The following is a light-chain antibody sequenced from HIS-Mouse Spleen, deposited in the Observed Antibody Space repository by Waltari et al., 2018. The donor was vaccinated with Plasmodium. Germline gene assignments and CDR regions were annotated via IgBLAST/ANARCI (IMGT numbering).Light chain of an antibody. CDR3: YSTDSSGNHRV. CDR1: AFPKKY. CDR2: EDS. J-gene: IGLJ3*02. Sequence: SYELTQPPSVSVSPGQTARITCAGDAFPKKYSYWYQQKSGQAPVRVIYEDSKRPSWIPERFSGASSGTMATLTISGAQVEDEADYYCYSTDSSGNHRVFGGGTKLTVL. V-gene: IGLV3-10*01.